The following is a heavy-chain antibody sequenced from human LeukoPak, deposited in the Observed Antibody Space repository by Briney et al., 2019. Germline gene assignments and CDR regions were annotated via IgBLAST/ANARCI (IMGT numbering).Heavy chain of an antibody. CDR1: GFTFTSYS. CDR3: AKGGKWDVTPFDY. D-gene: IGHD1-26*01. V-gene: IGHV3-23*01. J-gene: IGHJ4*02. CDR2: ISGGGGST. Sequence: GGSLRLSCAASGFTFTSYSMNWVRQAPGKGLEWVSTISGGGGSTYYADSVKGRFTISRDNSKNTLYLQVNILRAEDTAVYYCAKGGKWDVTPFDYWGQGTLVTVS.